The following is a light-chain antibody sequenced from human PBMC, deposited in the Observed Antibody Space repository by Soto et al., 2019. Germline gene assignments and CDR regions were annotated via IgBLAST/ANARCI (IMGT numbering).Light chain of an antibody. V-gene: IGKV3-20*01. CDR1: QIVSATH. J-gene: IGKJ1*01. CDR3: QQYNNWPPWT. Sequence: EIVLTQSPGTLSLPPGGRATLSCRTSQIVSATHLAWYQQRPGRPPRLLIYGASTRAPGVPDRFSGSGSGTDFTLTITRLQPEDFAVYYCQQYNNWPPWTFGQGTKVEIK. CDR2: GAS.